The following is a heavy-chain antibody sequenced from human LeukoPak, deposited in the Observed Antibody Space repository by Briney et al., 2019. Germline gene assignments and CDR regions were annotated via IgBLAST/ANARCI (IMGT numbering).Heavy chain of an antibody. CDR2: ISSSGSTI. V-gene: IGHV3-48*03. CDR3: ARGGVVAGTNYYYYGMDV. D-gene: IGHD1-14*01. Sequence: GGSLRLSCAASGFTFSSYEMNWVRQAPGKGLEWVSYISSSGSTIYYADSVKGRFTISGDNAKNSLYLQMNSLRAEDTAVYYCARGGVVAGTNYYYYGMDVWGQGTTVTVSS. CDR1: GFTFSSYE. J-gene: IGHJ6*02.